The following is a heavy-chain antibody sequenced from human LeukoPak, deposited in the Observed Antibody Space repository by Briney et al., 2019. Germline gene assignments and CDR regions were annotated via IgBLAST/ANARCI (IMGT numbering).Heavy chain of an antibody. CDR1: GDSISSSNW. CDR3: ARVSLVRWYYYMDV. D-gene: IGHD4-23*01. CDR2: INHSEST. J-gene: IGHJ6*03. Sequence: PSETLSLTCADSGDSISSSNWWSWVRQPPGKGLEWIGEINHSESTNYNPSLKCRVTISVDTSKNQFSLKLSSVAAADTAVYYCARVSLVRWYYYMDVWGKGTTVTVSS. V-gene: IGHV4-4*02.